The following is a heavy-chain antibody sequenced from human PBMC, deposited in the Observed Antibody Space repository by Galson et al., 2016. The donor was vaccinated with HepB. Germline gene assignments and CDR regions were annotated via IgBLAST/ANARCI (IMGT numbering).Heavy chain of an antibody. D-gene: IGHD2-21*02. CDR2: LSTGGTTI. J-gene: IGHJ2*01. CDR3: ARDPYCGGDCNSPRYFDL. V-gene: IGHV3-48*04. CDR1: GFTFSLYS. Sequence: SLRLSCAASGFTFSLYSMYWVRQAPGKGLDWVSYLSTGGTTIYYADSVKGQFTISRDNAENLLYLQMNSLRVEDTAVYYCARDPYCGGDCNSPRYFDLWGRGTLVTVSS.